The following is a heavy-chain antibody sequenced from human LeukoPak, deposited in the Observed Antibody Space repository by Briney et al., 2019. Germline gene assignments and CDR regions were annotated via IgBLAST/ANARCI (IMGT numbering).Heavy chain of an antibody. CDR1: GFTVSNNY. J-gene: IGHJ4*02. CDR3: ARDSLGMSTLDS. Sequence: GGSLRLSCAASGFTVSNNYMSWVRQAPGKGLEWVSVIYSGGSTYYADSVKGRFTISRDSSKSTLYLRMNSLRAEDTAVYYCARDSLGMSTLDSWGQGTLVTVSS. CDR2: IYSGGST. D-gene: IGHD5/OR15-5a*01. V-gene: IGHV3-53*01.